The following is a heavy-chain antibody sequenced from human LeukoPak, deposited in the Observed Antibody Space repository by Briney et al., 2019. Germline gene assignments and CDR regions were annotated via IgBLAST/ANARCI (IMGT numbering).Heavy chain of an antibody. D-gene: IGHD5-18*01. CDR2: ISSSSSTI. CDR3: AGTAMVDFVDY. Sequence: GGSLRLSCAASGFTFSSYSMNWVRQAPGKGLEWVSYISSSSSTIYYADSVKGRFTISRDNAKNSLYLQMNSLRAEDTAVYYCAGTAMVDFVDYWGQGTLVTVSS. V-gene: IGHV3-48*01. J-gene: IGHJ4*02. CDR1: GFTFSSYS.